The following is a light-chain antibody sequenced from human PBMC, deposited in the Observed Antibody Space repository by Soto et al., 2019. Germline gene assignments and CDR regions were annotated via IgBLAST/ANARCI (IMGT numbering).Light chain of an antibody. CDR1: SSDVGAYNY. Sequence: QAVVTQPPSASGSPGQSVTISCTGTSSDVGAYNYVSWYQQHAGKAPKLVIYEVTKRPSGVPDRFSGSKSANTASLTVSGLQAEDEADYYCSSFASSNTWVLGGGTKLTV. CDR3: SSFASSNTWV. J-gene: IGLJ3*02. CDR2: EVT. V-gene: IGLV2-8*01.